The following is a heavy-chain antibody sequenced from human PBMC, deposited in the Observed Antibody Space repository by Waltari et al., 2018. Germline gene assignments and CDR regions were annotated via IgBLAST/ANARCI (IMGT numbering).Heavy chain of an antibody. J-gene: IGHJ4*02. CDR3: ARAGSGGFREFEYYFDY. D-gene: IGHD3-10*01. CDR1: GGTFSSYA. V-gene: IGHV1-69*08. CDR2: IIPIFGTA. Sequence: QVQLVQSGAEVKKPGSSVKVSCKASGGTFSSYAISWVRQAPGQGLEWMGRIIPIFGTANYAQKFQGRVTITADKSTSTAYMELSSLRSEDTAVYYCARAGSGGFREFEYYFDYWGQGTLVTVSS.